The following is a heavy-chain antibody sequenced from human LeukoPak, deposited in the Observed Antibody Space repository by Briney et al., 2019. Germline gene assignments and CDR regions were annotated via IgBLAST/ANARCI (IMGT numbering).Heavy chain of an antibody. CDR1: GGSISSSSHY. J-gene: IGHJ4*01. D-gene: IGHD2-15*01. V-gene: IGHV4-39*01. Sequence: SETLSLTCTVSGGSISSSSHYWGWIRQPPGKGLEWIGNIYYSGSTYYNPPLKSRLTISVDTSKNQFPLKLSSVTAADTAVYYCAREYCSGGSCYSNDWGQGTLVTVSS. CDR2: IYYSGST. CDR3: AREYCSGGSCYSND.